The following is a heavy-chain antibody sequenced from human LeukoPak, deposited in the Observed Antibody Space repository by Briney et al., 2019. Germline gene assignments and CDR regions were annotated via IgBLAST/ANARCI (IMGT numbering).Heavy chain of an antibody. D-gene: IGHD2-2*02. CDR3: ARGLYTYNVRYFDN. CDR2: ISSSSSYI. J-gene: IGHJ4*02. Sequence: GGSLRLSCAASGFTFSSYSMNWVRQAPGKGLEWVSSISSSSSYIYYADSVKGRFTISRDNAKNSLYLQMNSLRAEDTAVYYCARGLYTYNVRYFDNWGQGTLVTVSS. CDR1: GFTFSSYS. V-gene: IGHV3-21*01.